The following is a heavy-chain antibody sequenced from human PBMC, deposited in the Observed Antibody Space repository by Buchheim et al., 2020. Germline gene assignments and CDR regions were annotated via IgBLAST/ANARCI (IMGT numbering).Heavy chain of an antibody. J-gene: IGHJ2*01. D-gene: IGHD2-21*02. CDR3: ARAYCGGDCSHYWYFDL. Sequence: EVQLVQSGTEVKKPGESLKISCKGFGYSFSSYWIGWVRQMPGKGLEWMGIIYPGDSDTRYSPSFQGHVTISADQSTRPVYMQWSSLKASDTAMYYCARAYCGGDCSHYWYFDLWGRGTL. V-gene: IGHV5-51*01. CDR1: GYSFSSYW. CDR2: IYPGDSDT.